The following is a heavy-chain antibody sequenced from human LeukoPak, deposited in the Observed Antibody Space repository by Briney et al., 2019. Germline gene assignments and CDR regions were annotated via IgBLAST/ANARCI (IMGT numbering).Heavy chain of an antibody. V-gene: IGHV3-30*18. J-gene: IGHJ4*02. Sequence: GRSLRLSCAASGFTFSSYGMHWVRQAPGKGLEWVAVISYDGSNKYYADPVKGRFTISRDNSKNTLYLQMNSLRAEDTAVYYCAKDRYSSSWYAPFDYWGQGTLVTVSS. CDR3: AKDRYSSSWYAPFDY. CDR1: GFTFSSYG. CDR2: ISYDGSNK. D-gene: IGHD6-13*01.